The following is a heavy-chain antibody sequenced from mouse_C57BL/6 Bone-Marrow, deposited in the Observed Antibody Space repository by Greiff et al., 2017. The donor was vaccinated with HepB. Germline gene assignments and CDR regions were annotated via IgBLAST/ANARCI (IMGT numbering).Heavy chain of an antibody. J-gene: IGHJ3*01. Sequence: QVHVKQSGAELVKPGASVKLSCKASGYTFTSYWMHWVKQRPGQGLEWIGMIHPNSGSTNYNEKFKSKATLTVDKSSSTAYMQLSSLTSEDSAVYYCARQAYYYGSSSFAYWGQGTLVTVSA. D-gene: IGHD1-1*01. CDR3: ARQAYYYGSSSFAY. CDR1: GYTFTSYW. CDR2: IHPNSGST. V-gene: IGHV1-64*01.